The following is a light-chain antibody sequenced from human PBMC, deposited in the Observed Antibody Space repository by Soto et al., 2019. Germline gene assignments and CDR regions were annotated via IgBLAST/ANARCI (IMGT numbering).Light chain of an antibody. CDR3: SSYTSSSTLV. CDR1: SSDVGGYNY. CDR2: DVS. V-gene: IGLV2-14*01. Sequence: QSALTQPASVSGSPGQSITISCTGTSSDVGGYNYVSWYQQHPGKAPKLMIYDVSNRPSGVSNRFSGSKSGNTASLTISGLHAEDEAGYYCSSYTSSSTLVFGNGTKLTVL. J-gene: IGLJ1*01.